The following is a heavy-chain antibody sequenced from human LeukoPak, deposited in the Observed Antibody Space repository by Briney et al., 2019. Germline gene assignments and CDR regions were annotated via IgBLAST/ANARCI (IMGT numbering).Heavy chain of an antibody. V-gene: IGHV4-4*07. CDR1: GGSISSYY. J-gene: IGHJ3*02. CDR2: IYTSGST. D-gene: IGHD3-22*01. Sequence: PSETLSLTCTVSGGSISSYYWSWIRQPAGKGLEWIGRIYTSGSTNYNPSLKSRVTMSVDTSKNQFSLKLRSVTAADTAVYYCARDEEYYYDSSGFDIWGQGTLVTVSS. CDR3: ARDEEYYYDSSGFDI.